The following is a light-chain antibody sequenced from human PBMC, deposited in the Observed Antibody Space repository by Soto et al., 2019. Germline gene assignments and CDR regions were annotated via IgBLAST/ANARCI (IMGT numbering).Light chain of an antibody. CDR3: QSYDSSLSVNYV. CDR1: SSKIGAGYD. Sequence: QSVLTQPPSVSGAPGQRVTISCTGSSSKIGAGYDVHWYQQLPGTAPKILIYGNTNRPSGVPDRFSGSKSGTSASLAITWLQAEDEADYYCQSYDSSLSVNYVFGTGTKVTVL. V-gene: IGLV1-40*01. J-gene: IGLJ1*01. CDR2: GNT.